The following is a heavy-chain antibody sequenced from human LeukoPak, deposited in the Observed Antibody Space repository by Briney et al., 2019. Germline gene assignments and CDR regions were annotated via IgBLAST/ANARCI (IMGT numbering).Heavy chain of an antibody. V-gene: IGHV4-30-4*01. CDR2: VNHSGST. D-gene: IGHD5-18*01. CDR1: GGSITSGDDY. Sequence: PSETLSLTCTVSGGSITSGDDYWSWIRQPPGKGLEWIGEVNHSGSTNYNPSLKSRVTISVDTSMNQFSLKLSSVTAADTAVYYCARWGPTGYSPKNGYYGMDVWGQGTTVTVSS. CDR3: ARWGPTGYSPKNGYYGMDV. J-gene: IGHJ6*02.